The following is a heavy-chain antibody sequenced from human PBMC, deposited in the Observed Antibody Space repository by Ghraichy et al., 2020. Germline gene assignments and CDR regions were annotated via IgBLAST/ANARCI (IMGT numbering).Heavy chain of an antibody. J-gene: IGHJ4*02. CDR2: IKEDGSVE. CDR1: GFTFSTYW. CDR3: ARETYFFDS. Sequence: GSLRLSCAASGFTFSTYWMSWVRQAPGKGLEWVANIKEDGSVETYLDSVKGRFTISRDNAKNSLYLQLNSLRAEDTAVFYCARETYFFDSWGPGTLVTVSS. V-gene: IGHV3-7*01.